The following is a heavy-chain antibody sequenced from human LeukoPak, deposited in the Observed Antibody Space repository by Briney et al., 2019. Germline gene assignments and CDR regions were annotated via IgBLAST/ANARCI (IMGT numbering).Heavy chain of an antibody. D-gene: IGHD3-22*01. CDR3: AKDGHYYDSSGYHDY. Sequence: GGSLRLSCAASGFTFSNYWMHWVRQAPGKGLVWVSRINTDGSSTNYADSVKGRFTISRDNSKNTLYLQMNSLRAEDTAVYYCAKDGHYYDSSGYHDYWGQGTLVTVSS. CDR2: INTDGSST. CDR1: GFTFSNYW. J-gene: IGHJ4*02. V-gene: IGHV3-74*01.